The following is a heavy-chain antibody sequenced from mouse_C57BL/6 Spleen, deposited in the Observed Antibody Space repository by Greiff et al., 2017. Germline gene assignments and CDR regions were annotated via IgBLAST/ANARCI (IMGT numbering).Heavy chain of an antibody. J-gene: IGHJ3*01. CDR2: IYPSDSET. CDR3: ARSYGSSYGGFAY. V-gene: IGHV1-61*01. Sequence: QVQLQQPGAELVRPGSSVTLSCKASGYTFTSYWMDWVKQRPGQGLEWIGNIYPSDSETHYNQKFKDKATLTVDKSSSTAYMQLSSLTSEDSAVYYCARSYGSSYGGFAYWGQGTLVTVSA. CDR1: GYTFTSYW. D-gene: IGHD1-1*01.